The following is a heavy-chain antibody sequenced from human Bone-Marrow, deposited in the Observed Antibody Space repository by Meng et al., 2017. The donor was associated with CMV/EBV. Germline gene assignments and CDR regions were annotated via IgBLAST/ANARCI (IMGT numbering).Heavy chain of an antibody. J-gene: IGHJ4*02. CDR3: ASLYCGGDCYPDY. CDR1: GGSISSGGYY. Sequence: SETLSLTCTVSGGSISSGGYYWSWIRQHPGKGLEWIGYIYYSGSTYYNPSLKSRVTISVDTSKNQFSLKLSSVTAADTAVYYCASLYCGGDCYPDYWGQGTLVTVS. CDR2: IYYSGST. V-gene: IGHV4-31*03. D-gene: IGHD2-21*01.